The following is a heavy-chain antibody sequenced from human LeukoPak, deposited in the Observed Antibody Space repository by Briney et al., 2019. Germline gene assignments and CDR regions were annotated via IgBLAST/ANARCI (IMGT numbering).Heavy chain of an antibody. D-gene: IGHD3-16*01. CDR2: IYYSGST. J-gene: IGHJ4*02. CDR3: ARGRLAAAPYFDY. CDR1: GGSISSYY. Sequence: SQTLSLTRTLSGGSISSYYCSWVRQSPGKGLEWIGYIYYSGSTNYNPSFKSRVTISIDTSKSQFSLRLSSVTAADPAVYYCARGRLAAAPYFDYWGQGTPVTVSS. V-gene: IGHV4-59*01.